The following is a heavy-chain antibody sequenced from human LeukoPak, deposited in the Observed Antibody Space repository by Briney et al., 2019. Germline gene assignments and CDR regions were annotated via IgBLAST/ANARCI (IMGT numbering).Heavy chain of an antibody. CDR3: AKDQHRITMTVVVFDAFDI. J-gene: IGHJ3*02. V-gene: IGHV3-23*01. D-gene: IGHD3-22*01. Sequence: PGGSLRLSCAASGFTFSSYAMSWVRQAPGKGLEWVSAISGSGGSTYYADSVKGRFTISRDNSKNTLYLQMNSLRAEDTAVYYCAKDQHRITMTVVVFDAFDIWGQGTMVTVSS. CDR1: GFTFSSYA. CDR2: ISGSGGST.